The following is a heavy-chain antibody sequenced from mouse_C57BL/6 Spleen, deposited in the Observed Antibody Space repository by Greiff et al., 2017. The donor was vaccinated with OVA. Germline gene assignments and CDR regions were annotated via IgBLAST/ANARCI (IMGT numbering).Heavy chain of an antibody. J-gene: IGHJ3*01. V-gene: IGHV14-2*01. CDR2: IDPEDGET. CDR3: ARSGLDYGTSWFAY. D-gene: IGHD1-1*01. CDR1: GFNIKDYY. Sequence: VQLQQSGAELVKPGASVKLSCTASGFNIKDYYMHWVKQRTEQGLEWIGRIDPEDGETKYAPEFQGKATITADTSSTTAYLQLSSLTSEDTAVYYCARSGLDYGTSWFAYWGQGTLVTVSA.